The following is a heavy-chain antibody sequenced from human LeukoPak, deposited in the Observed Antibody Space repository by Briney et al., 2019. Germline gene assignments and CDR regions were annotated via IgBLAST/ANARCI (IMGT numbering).Heavy chain of an antibody. J-gene: IGHJ3*02. CDR2: VNQSGST. D-gene: IGHD3-10*01. CDR1: GGSFSGHY. V-gene: IGHV4-34*01. Sequence: PSETLSLTCAVYGGSFSGHYWSWIRQPPGKGLEWLGEVNQSGSTYYNPSLKSRLSISLDTSKNQFSLNLSSVTAADTAVFYCARLGVTQDAFDIWGQGTMVTVSS. CDR3: ARLGVTQDAFDI.